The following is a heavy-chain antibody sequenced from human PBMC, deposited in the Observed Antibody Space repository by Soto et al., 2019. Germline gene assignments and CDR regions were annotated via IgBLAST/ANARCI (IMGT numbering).Heavy chain of an antibody. D-gene: IGHD3-10*01. Sequence: PSETLSLTCAVYGGSFSGYYWSWIRQPPGKGLEWIGETNHSGSTNYNPSLKSRVTISVDTSKNQFSLKLSSVTAADTAVYYCARGLLSTYYYGSGSYLVPYYYYGMDVWGQGTTVTVSS. CDR1: GGSFSGYY. CDR3: ARGLLSTYYYGSGSYLVPYYYYGMDV. V-gene: IGHV4-34*01. J-gene: IGHJ6*02. CDR2: TNHSGST.